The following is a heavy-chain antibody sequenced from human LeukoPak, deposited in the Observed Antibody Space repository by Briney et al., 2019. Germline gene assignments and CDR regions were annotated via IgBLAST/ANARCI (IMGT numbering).Heavy chain of an antibody. V-gene: IGHV4-30-4*08. CDR3: ARARGYCSGGSCYYFDY. CDR2: IYYSGST. D-gene: IGHD2-15*01. Sequence: PSETLSLTCTVSGGSITAGDYYWGWIRQPPGKGLEWIGYIYYSGSTYYNPSLKSRVTISVDTSKNQFSLKLSPVTAADTAVYYCARARGYCSGGSCYYFDYWGQGTLVTVSS. CDR1: GGSITAGDYY. J-gene: IGHJ4*02.